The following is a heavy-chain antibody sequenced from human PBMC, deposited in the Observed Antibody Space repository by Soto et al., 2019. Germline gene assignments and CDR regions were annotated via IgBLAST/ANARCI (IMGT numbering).Heavy chain of an antibody. CDR3: ARLAGVTRFDY. Sequence: SETLSLTCAVSNGSIRSSSHFWGWIRQPPGKGLEWIGSLYYSGNTFYNPSLKSRVTMSVDTSKNQFSLKLSSVTAADTAIYYCARLAGVTRFDYWGQGARVTVAS. J-gene: IGHJ4*02. CDR2: LYYSGNT. CDR1: NGSIRSSSHF. D-gene: IGHD3-16*01. V-gene: IGHV4-39*01.